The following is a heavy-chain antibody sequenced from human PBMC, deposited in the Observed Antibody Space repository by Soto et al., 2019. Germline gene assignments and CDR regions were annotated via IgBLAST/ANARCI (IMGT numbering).Heavy chain of an antibody. D-gene: IGHD3-22*01. CDR3: AITMIVVVITRARRY. Sequence: GGSLRLSCAASGFTFSSYSMNWVRQAPGKGLEWVSAISGSGGSTYYADSVKGRFTISRDNSKNTLYLQMNSLRAEDTAVYYCAITMIVVVITRARRYWGQGTLVTVSS. CDR2: ISGSGGST. CDR1: GFTFSSYS. V-gene: IGHV3-23*01. J-gene: IGHJ4*02.